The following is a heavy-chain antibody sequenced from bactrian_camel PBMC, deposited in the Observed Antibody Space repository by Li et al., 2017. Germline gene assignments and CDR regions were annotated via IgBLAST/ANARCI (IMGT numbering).Heavy chain of an antibody. CDR2: ISSDGRT. CDR3: AARVGGCASYALAADYYY. Sequence: HVQLVESGGGSVQAGGSLRLSCAASRDTRSYCMAWFRQAPGNECELVSTISSDGRTYYSDSVRGRFTISQDKAKNTMYLQMNKLQPEDAAMYYCAARVGGCASYALAADYYYWGHGTQVTVS. J-gene: IGHJ4*01. CDR1: RDTRSYC. V-gene: IGHV3S55*01. D-gene: IGHD2*01.